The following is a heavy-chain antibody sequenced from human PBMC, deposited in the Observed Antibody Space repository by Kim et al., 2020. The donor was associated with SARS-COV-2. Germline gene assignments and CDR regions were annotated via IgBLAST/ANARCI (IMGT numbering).Heavy chain of an antibody. CDR2: IYYSGST. D-gene: IGHD7-27*01. Sequence: SETLSLTCTVSGGSISSGDYYWSWIRQPPGKGLEWIGYIYYSGSTYYNPSLKSRVTISVDTSKNQFSLKLSSVTAADTAVYYCARDPLGGYFDYWGQGTLVTVSS. J-gene: IGHJ4*02. CDR3: ARDPLGGYFDY. CDR1: GGSISSGDYY. V-gene: IGHV4-30-4*01.